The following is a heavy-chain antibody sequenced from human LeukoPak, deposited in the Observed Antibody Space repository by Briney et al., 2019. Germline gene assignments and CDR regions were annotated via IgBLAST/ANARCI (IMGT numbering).Heavy chain of an antibody. CDR3: ARVSLSTYYYDRSGYYPLDY. CDR1: GYTFTGYY. D-gene: IGHD3-22*01. CDR2: INPNSGGT. V-gene: IGHV1-2*02. J-gene: IGHJ4*02. Sequence: ASVKVSCKASGYTFTGYYMHWVRQAPGQGLEWMGWINPNSGGTNYAQKFQGRVTMTRDTSISTAYMELSRLRSDDTAVYYCARVSLSTYYYDRSGYYPLDYWGQRTLVTVSS.